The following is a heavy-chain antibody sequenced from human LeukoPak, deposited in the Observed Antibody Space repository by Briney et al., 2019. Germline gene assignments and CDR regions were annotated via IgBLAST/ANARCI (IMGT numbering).Heavy chain of an antibody. V-gene: IGHV4-4*07. CDR3: ARKGISALAGAFDI. CDR1: GGSISDYY. J-gene: IGHJ3*02. Sequence: SETLSLTCTVSGGSISDYYWSWIRQPAGKGLEWIGRIYTSGSTNYNPSLKTRDTMSVDTSKNQFSLRLSSVTAADTAVYYCARKGISALAGAFDIWGQGTMVTVSS. D-gene: IGHD2-21*01. CDR2: IYTSGST.